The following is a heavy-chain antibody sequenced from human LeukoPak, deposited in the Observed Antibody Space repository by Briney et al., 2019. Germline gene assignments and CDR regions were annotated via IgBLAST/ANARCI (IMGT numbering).Heavy chain of an antibody. CDR1: GYSFTSYW. J-gene: IGHJ6*04. CDR3: ARAGYDYYYGMDV. V-gene: IGHV5-51*01. CDR2: IYPGDSDT. D-gene: IGHD3-16*01. Sequence: GESLKTSCKGSGYSFTSYWIGWVRQMPGKGLEWMGIIYPGDSDTRYSPSFQGQVTISADKSISTAYLQWSSLKASDTAMYYCARAGYDYYYGMDVWGKGTTVTVSS.